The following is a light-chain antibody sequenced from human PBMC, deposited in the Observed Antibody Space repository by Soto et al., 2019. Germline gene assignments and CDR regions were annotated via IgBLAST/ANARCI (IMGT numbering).Light chain of an antibody. J-gene: IGLJ2*01. CDR1: SSDIGGDNY. V-gene: IGLV2-14*03. CDR3: GSYTNYNTLL. CDR2: DVN. Sequence: QSALTQPASVSGSPGQSITISCTGTSSDIGGDNYVSWYQQHPGNAPKLIIYDVNNRPSGVSTRFSASKSGNTASLTISGLQADDEAGYFCGSYTNYNTLLFGGGTQLTVL.